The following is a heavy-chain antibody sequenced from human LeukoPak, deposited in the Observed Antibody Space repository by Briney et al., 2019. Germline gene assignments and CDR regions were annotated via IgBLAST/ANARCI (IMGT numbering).Heavy chain of an antibody. D-gene: IGHD2-2*01. J-gene: IGHJ4*02. Sequence: GASVKVSCKASGYTFTGYYMHWVRQAPGQGLEWMGWINPNSGGTNYAQKFQGRVTMTRDTSISTAYMELSRLRSDDTAVYYCVRGYCSSTSCYYFDYWGQGTLVTVSS. CDR3: VRGYCSSTSCYYFDY. V-gene: IGHV1-2*02. CDR2: INPNSGGT. CDR1: GYTFTGYY.